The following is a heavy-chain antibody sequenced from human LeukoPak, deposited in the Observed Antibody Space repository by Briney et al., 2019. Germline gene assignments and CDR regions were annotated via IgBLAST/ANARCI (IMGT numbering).Heavy chain of an antibody. CDR2: ISGSGGST. CDR1: GFAFSSYV. J-gene: IGHJ2*01. D-gene: IGHD3-22*01. CDR3: AKHYSDGITWYFDL. V-gene: IGHV3-23*01. Sequence: GGSLRLSCAASGFAFSSYVMTWVRQAPGKGLEWVSGISGSGGSTYYADSVKGRFTLSRDKSKNTLYLQMNGLRAEDTAVYYCAKHYSDGITWYFDLWGRGTLVTVSS.